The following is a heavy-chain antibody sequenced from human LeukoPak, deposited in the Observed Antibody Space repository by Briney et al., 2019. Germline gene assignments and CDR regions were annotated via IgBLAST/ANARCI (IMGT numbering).Heavy chain of an antibody. J-gene: IGHJ4*02. CDR3: ARVAGSYPPSYFDY. CDR2: IWYDGSNK. CDR1: GFTFSSYG. Sequence: GRSLRLSCAASGFTFSSYGMHWVRQAPGKGLEWVAVIWYDGSNKYYADSVKGRFTISRDNSKNTLYLQMNSLRAEDTAVYYCARVAGSYPPSYFDYWGQGTLVTVSS. D-gene: IGHD1-26*01. V-gene: IGHV3-33*01.